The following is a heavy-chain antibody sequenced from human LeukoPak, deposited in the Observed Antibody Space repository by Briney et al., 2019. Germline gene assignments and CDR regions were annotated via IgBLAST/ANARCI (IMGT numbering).Heavy chain of an antibody. CDR2: IYYSGGT. V-gene: IGHV4-31*03. J-gene: IGHJ4*02. D-gene: IGHD4/OR15-4a*01. Sequence: SQTLSLTCTVSGGSISSGGYYWSWIRQHPGKGLEWIGYIYYSGGTYYNPSLKSRVTISVDTSKNQFSLKLSSVTAADTAVYYCARDGHHYGVDYWGQGTLVTVSS. CDR1: GGSISSGGYY. CDR3: ARDGHHYGVDY.